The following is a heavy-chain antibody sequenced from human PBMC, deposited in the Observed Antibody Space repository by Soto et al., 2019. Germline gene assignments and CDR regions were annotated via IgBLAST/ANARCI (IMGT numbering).Heavy chain of an antibody. J-gene: IGHJ4*02. V-gene: IGHV2-5*02. CDR2: IYWDDDK. CDR3: AHRQRCGGDCYSFDY. D-gene: IGHD2-21*02. Sequence: QITLKESGPTLVKPTQTLTLTCTFSGFSLSTSGVGVGWIRQPPGKALEWLALIYWDDDKRYSPSLKSRLTIXXDXSXXQVVLTMTNMDPVDTATYYCAHRQRCGGDCYSFDYWGQGTLVTVSS. CDR1: GFSLSTSGVG.